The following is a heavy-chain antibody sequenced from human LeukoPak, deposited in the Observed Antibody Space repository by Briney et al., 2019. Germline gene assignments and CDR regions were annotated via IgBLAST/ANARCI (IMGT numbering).Heavy chain of an antibody. V-gene: IGHV4-59*01. CDR1: GASISSYS. Sequence: SETLSLTCTVSGASISSYSWSWIRQPPGKGLEWIGYIYYSGSTNYNPSLKSRVTISVDTPKNQFSLKLNSVTAADTAVYYCAREVTYGRTGYYFDYWGQGTLVTVSS. CDR2: IYYSGST. J-gene: IGHJ4*02. CDR3: AREVTYGRTGYYFDY. D-gene: IGHD7-27*01.